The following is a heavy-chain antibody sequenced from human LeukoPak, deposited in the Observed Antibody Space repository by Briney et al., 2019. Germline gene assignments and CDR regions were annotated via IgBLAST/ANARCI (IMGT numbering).Heavy chain of an antibody. Sequence: GGSLRLSCAAPGSTFSNYAMTWVRQAPGKGLEWVSGISGTGTTIYYADTVKGRFTISRDNSKNTLNLQMNSLRAGDTAVYYCAKRDAFDSSGYSPLFDSWGQGTLVTVSS. V-gene: IGHV3-23*01. CDR3: AKRDAFDSSGYSPLFDS. CDR1: GSTFSNYA. D-gene: IGHD3-22*01. J-gene: IGHJ4*02. CDR2: ISGTGTTI.